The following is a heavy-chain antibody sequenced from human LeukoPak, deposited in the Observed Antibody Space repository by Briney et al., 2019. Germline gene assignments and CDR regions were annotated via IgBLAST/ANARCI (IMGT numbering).Heavy chain of an antibody. Sequence: ASVKVSCKASGYTFTDNYIHWVRQAPGQGLEWTGWINPRSGGTSYGQKFQGRVTVTRDTSISTAYMELSSLTSDDTAVYYCGRVAYCGSGCYYYFDYWGQGTLVTVSS. J-gene: IGHJ4*02. V-gene: IGHV1-2*02. CDR2: INPRSGGT. CDR3: GRVAYCGSGCYYYFDY. CDR1: GYTFTDNY. D-gene: IGHD2-21*02.